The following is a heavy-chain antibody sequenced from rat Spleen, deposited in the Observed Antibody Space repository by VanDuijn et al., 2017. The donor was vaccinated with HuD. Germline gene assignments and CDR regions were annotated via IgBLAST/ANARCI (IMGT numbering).Heavy chain of an antibody. D-gene: IGHD1-12*02. CDR3: ARHRDGSYLFDY. CDR1: GFTFSDYN. J-gene: IGHJ2*01. Sequence: EVQLVESGGGLVQPGRSLKLSCAASGFTFSDYNMAWVRQAPTKGLEWVATISYDGSSTYYRDSVKGRFTISRDNAKSTLYLQMDSLRSEDTATYYCARHRDGSYLFDYWGQGVMVTVSS. V-gene: IGHV5-7*01. CDR2: ISYDGSST.